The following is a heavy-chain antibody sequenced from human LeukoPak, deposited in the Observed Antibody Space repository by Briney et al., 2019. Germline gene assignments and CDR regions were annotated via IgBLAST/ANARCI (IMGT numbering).Heavy chain of an antibody. CDR3: AKTQFCSSTSCRPLGYFDY. J-gene: IGHJ4*02. V-gene: IGHV3-23*01. CDR2: ISGSGGST. CDR1: GFTFSSYA. Sequence: GGSLTLSCAASGFTFSSYAMSWVRQAPGKGLEWVSAISGSGGSTYYADSVKGRFTISRDNSKNTLYLQMNSLRAEDTAVYYCAKTQFCSSTSCRPLGYFDYWGQGTLVTVSS. D-gene: IGHD2-2*01.